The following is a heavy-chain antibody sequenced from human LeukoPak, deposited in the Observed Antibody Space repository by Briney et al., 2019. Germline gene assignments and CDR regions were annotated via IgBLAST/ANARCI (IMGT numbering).Heavy chain of an antibody. Sequence: SVKVSCKASGGTFSSYAISWVRQAPGQGLEWMGGIIPIFGTANYAQKFQGRVTITADEPTSTAYMELSSLRSEDTAVYYCAREGDQLERRAHYYYGMDVWGKGTTVTVSS. CDR3: AREGDQLERRAHYYYGMDV. V-gene: IGHV1-69*01. D-gene: IGHD1-1*01. J-gene: IGHJ6*04. CDR1: GGTFSSYA. CDR2: IIPIFGTA.